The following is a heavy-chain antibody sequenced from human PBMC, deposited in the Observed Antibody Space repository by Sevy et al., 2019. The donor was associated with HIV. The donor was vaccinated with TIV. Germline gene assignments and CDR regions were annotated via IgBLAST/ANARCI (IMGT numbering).Heavy chain of an antibody. CDR2: MYSSGNT. CDR1: GGSISSSSYD. J-gene: IGHJ4*02. Sequence: SETLSLTCTVSGGSISSSSYDWGWIRQPPGKGLEWIGSMYSSGNTYYNPSLKSRVTIFVDTAKNQISLKLTSVTAADTAVYYCARQGGIVDRAFDYWGQGTLVTVSS. CDR3: ARQGGIVDRAFDY. D-gene: IGHD2-21*01. V-gene: IGHV4-39*01.